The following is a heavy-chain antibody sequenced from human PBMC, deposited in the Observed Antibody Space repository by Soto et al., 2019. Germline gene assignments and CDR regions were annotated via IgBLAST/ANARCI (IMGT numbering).Heavy chain of an antibody. D-gene: IGHD3-16*01. J-gene: IGHJ4*02. CDR3: FGGNGGPQ. Sequence: QLVESGGDLVQPGGSLRLSCATSDFTFRNSWIIWVRQAPGKGLEWVANIKPDGGATNYVDSVKGRFTISRDNVRNSASLQMNSLRVEDTAVYFCFGGNGGPQWGQGTLVTVSS. CDR2: IKPDGGAT. CDR1: DFTFRNSW. V-gene: IGHV3-7*03.